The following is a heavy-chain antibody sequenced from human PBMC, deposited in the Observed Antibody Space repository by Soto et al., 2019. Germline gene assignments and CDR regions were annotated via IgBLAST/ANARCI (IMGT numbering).Heavy chain of an antibody. V-gene: IGHV4-30-2*01. CDR3: ARGSPMFRGVPYYFDY. CDR1: GGSISSGGYS. J-gene: IGHJ4*02. D-gene: IGHD3-10*01. CDR2: IYHSGST. Sequence: QLQLQESGSGLVKPSQTLSLTCAVSGGSISSGGYSWSWIRQPPGKGLEWIGYIYHSGSTYYNPSLKSRVTISVDRSKNQFSLKLSSVTAADTAVYYCARGSPMFRGVPYYFDYWGQGTLVTVSS.